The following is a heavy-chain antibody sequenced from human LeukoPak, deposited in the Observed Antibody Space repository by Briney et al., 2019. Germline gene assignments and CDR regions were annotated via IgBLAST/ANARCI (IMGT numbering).Heavy chain of an antibody. D-gene: IGHD6-19*01. CDR3: ARGREQWLVQFDY. V-gene: IGHV4-4*07. J-gene: IGHJ4*02. CDR1: GASISSYY. Sequence: SETLSLTCTVSGASISSYYWTWIRQSAGKGLEWIGRIYGSGSTNYNPSLKSRVTISVDTSKNQFSLKLSSVTAADTAVYYCARGREQWLVQFDYWGQGTLVTVSS. CDR2: IYGSGST.